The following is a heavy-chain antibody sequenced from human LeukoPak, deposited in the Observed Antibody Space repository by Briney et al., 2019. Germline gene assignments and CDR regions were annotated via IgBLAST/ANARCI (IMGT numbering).Heavy chain of an antibody. J-gene: IGHJ4*02. CDR1: GFTFSSYG. Sequence: GGSLRLSXAASGFTFSSYGMHWVRQAPGKGMEWLAVIWYDGSNKYYADSVKGRFTISRDNSKNTLYLQMNSLRAEDTAVYCCAKDRFPFGSGYYFDYWGQGTLVTVSS. CDR3: AKDRFPFGSGYYFDY. CDR2: IWYDGSNK. D-gene: IGHD3-3*01. V-gene: IGHV3-33*06.